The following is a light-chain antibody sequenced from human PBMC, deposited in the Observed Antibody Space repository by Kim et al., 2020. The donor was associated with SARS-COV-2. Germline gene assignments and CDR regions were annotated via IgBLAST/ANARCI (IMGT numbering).Light chain of an antibody. V-gene: IGKV3D-15*01. CDR3: QQYNEWPSWT. CDR2: GAS. Sequence: SPGERATLFCRTRQTISTNLAWYQQKPGQAPRLLIYGASIRATGIPARFSGSGSGTDFSLTISSLQSEDSAFYYCQQYNEWPSWTFGQGTKVDIK. CDR1: QTISTN. J-gene: IGKJ1*01.